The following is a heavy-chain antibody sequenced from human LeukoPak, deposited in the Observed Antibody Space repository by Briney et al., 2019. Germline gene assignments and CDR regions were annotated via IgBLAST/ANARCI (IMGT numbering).Heavy chain of an antibody. J-gene: IGHJ6*02. CDR2: IYYSGST. D-gene: IGHD5-24*01. CDR1: GGSISSGGYY. V-gene: IGHV4-31*03. Sequence: SETLSLTCTVSGGSISSGGYYWSWIRQHPGKGLEWIGYIYYSGSTYYNPSLKSRVTISVDTSKNQFSLKPSSVTAADTAVYYCARVRDGYNYYYYYGMDVWGQGTTVTVSS. CDR3: ARVRDGYNYYYYYGMDV.